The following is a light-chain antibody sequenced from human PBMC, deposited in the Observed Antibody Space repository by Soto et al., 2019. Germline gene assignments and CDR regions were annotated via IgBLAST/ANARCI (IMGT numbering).Light chain of an antibody. V-gene: IGLV1-44*01. CDR2: PYN. J-gene: IGLJ3*02. CDR3: AAWDDSLNGGV. Sequence: QSVLTQPPSASGTPGQRVTISCSGSSSNIGSNPVKWYLQVPGTAPKLLIYPYNQRPSGVPARLSESKSGTSASLAISGLQSEDEADYYCAAWDDSLNGGVFGGGTKVTVL. CDR1: SSNIGSNP.